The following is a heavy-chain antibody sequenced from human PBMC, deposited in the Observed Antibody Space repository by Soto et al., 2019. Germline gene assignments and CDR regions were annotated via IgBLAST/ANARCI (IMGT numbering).Heavy chain of an antibody. D-gene: IGHD3-9*01. CDR1: GYTFTDYY. V-gene: IGHV1-2*02. CDR3: ALRHSYGMDV. CDR2: VNPNSGGT. Sequence: QVQLVQSGAEVEKPGASVKVSCKASGYTFTDYYIHWVRQAPGQGLEWMGWVNPNSGGTKYAQKFQGRVTITRDTSIITAYMELSSLRSDDTAVYYCALRHSYGMDVWGQGTTVTVSS. J-gene: IGHJ6*02.